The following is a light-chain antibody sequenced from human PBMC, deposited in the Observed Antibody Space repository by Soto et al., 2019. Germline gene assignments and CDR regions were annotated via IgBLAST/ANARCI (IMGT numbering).Light chain of an antibody. Sequence: EIVLTQSPGTLSLSPGERATLSFMSSQSISSSYLSWYQQKPGQAPRLLIYDASSRATGIPDRFSGSGSGTDFTLTISRLEPEDFAVYYCQQYVSSPPTFGQGTKVDI. CDR1: QSISSSY. CDR3: QQYVSSPPT. CDR2: DAS. J-gene: IGKJ1*01. V-gene: IGKV3-20*01.